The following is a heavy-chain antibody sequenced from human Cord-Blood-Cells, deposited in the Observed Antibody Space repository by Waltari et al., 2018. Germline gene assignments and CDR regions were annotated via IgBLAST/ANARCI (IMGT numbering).Heavy chain of an antibody. CDR1: GFTFSNAW. D-gene: IGHD1-26*01. Sequence: EVQLVESGGGLVKPGGSLSLSCAASGFTFSNAWMSWVRQAPGKGLGWVGRIKSKTDSGTTDYAAPVKGRFTISRDDSKNTLYLQMNSLKTEDTAVYYCTTDLGGSYDYWGQGTLVTVSS. CDR3: TTDLGGSYDY. CDR2: IKSKTDSGTT. V-gene: IGHV3-15*01. J-gene: IGHJ4*02.